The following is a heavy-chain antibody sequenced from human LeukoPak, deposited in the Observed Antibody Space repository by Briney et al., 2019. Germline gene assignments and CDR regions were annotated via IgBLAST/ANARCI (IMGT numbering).Heavy chain of an antibody. CDR1: GYTFTSYY. J-gene: IGHJ4*02. D-gene: IGHD5-24*01. V-gene: IGHV1-46*01. CDR3: ARGKEMATITGGPDY. Sequence: ASVKVSCKASGYTFTSYYMHLVRQAPGQGLEWMGIINPSGGSTSYAQKFRGRVTMTRDTSTTTVYMELTSLKSDDTAVYYCARGKEMATITGGPDYWGQGTLVTVSS. CDR2: INPSGGST.